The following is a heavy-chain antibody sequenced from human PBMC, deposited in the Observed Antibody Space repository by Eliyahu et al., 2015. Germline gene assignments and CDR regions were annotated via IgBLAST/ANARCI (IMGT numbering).Heavy chain of an antibody. Sequence: QLQLQESGPGLVKPSETLSLTCTVPGGSXSSSSYYWGWXXQPPGKGLEWIXSIYYSGSTYYNXSLKSRVTISVDTSKNQFSLKLSSVTAADTAVYYCARHEESFDIWGQGTMVTVSS. J-gene: IGHJ3*02. CDR2: IYYSGST. D-gene: IGHD3-10*01. CDR1: GGSXSSSSYY. V-gene: IGHV4-39*01. CDR3: ARHEESFDI.